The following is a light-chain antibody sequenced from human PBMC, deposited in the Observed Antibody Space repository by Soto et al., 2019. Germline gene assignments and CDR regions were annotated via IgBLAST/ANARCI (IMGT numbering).Light chain of an antibody. V-gene: IGLV2-14*01. Sequence: QSVLTQPASVSGSPGQSITISCTGTSSDVGGYNYVSWYQQHPGKAPKLMIYEVSNRPSGVSNRFSGSKSGNTASLTISGLQPEDEADYYCSSYTSSSTYVVFGGGTQLTVL. J-gene: IGLJ2*01. CDR2: EVS. CDR3: SSYTSSSTYVV. CDR1: SSDVGGYNY.